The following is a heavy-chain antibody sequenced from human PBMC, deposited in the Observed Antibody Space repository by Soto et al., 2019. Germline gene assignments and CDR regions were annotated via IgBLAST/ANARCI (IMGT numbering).Heavy chain of an antibody. J-gene: IGHJ4*02. Sequence: SETLSLTCTVSGGSISSSSYYWGWIRQPPGKGLEWIGSIYYSGSTYYNPSLKSRVTISVDTSKNQFSLKLSSVTAADTAVYYCARQLVRYFEPDYFDYWGQGTLVTVSS. CDR1: GGSISSSSYY. D-gene: IGHD3-9*01. CDR3: ARQLVRYFEPDYFDY. V-gene: IGHV4-39*01. CDR2: IYYSGST.